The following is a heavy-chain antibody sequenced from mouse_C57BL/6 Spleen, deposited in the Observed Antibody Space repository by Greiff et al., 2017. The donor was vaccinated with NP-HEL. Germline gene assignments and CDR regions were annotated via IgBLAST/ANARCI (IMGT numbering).Heavy chain of an antibody. Sequence: VQLHQSGAELMKPGASVKLSCKATGYTFTGYWIEWVKQRPGHGLEWIGEILPGSGSTNYNEKFKGKATFTADTSSNTAYMQLSSLTTEDSAIYYCASYYYGYDGYYYAMDYWGQGTSVTVSS. CDR2: ILPGSGST. D-gene: IGHD2-2*01. V-gene: IGHV1-9*01. CDR1: GYTFTGYW. CDR3: ASYYYGYDGYYYAMDY. J-gene: IGHJ4*01.